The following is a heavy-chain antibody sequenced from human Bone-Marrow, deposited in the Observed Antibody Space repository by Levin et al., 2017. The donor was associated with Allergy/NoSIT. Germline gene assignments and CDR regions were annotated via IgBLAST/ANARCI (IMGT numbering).Heavy chain of an antibody. CDR3: AKEHSTTLFWSPQPYYGVDV. D-gene: IGHD3-3*01. CDR2: IKQDGLET. CDR1: GFTFSNYW. Sequence: QAGGSLRLSCAASGFTFSNYWMTWVRQAPGKGLEWVASIKQDGLETSYMDSVKGRFTISRDNAKNSLDLEMNSLRVEDTAVYYCAKEHSTTLFWSPQPYYGVDVWGQGTTVTVSS. V-gene: IGHV3-7*01. J-gene: IGHJ6*02.